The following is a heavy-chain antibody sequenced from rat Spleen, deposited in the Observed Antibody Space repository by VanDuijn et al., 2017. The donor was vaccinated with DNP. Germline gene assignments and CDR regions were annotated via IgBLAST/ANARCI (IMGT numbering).Heavy chain of an antibody. D-gene: IGHD5-1*01. J-gene: IGHJ2*01. V-gene: IGHV2-41*01. CDR3: ARTLTETSYFFEF. Sequence: QVQLKESGPGLVQPSETLSLTCTVSGFSLTTYSVSWVRQPSGKGPEWMGVIWNSGGTRYNSALKSRLSINKDHSKSRVFLKVDGLQTEDTANYYCARTLTETSYFFEFWGQGVMVTVSS. CDR2: IWNSGGT. CDR1: GFSLTTYS.